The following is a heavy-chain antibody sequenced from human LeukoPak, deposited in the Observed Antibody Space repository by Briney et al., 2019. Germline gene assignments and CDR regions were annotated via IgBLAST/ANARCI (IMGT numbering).Heavy chain of an antibody. V-gene: IGHV3-23*01. CDR2: ISGSGGST. J-gene: IGHJ4*02. CDR3: AKRVRYDFWSGRSFDY. D-gene: IGHD3-3*01. CDR1: GFTFSSYA. Sequence: PGRSLRLSCAASGFTFSSYAMSWVRQAPGKGLEWASAISGSGGSTYYADSVKGRFTISRDNSKNTLYLQMNSLRAEDTAVYYCAKRVRYDFWSGRSFDYWGQGTLVTVSS.